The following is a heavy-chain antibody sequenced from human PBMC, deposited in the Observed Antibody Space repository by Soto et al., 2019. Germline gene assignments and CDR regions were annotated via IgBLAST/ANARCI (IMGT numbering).Heavy chain of an antibody. CDR2: MNPNSGNT. CDR1: GYTFTSYD. V-gene: IGHV1-8*01. Sequence: QVQLVQSGAEVKKPGASVKVSCNASGYTFTSYDINLVRQATGQGLEWMGWMNPNSGNTGYAQKFQGGVTMTKHTSISTAYMEVSSLRSEDTDVYYCARGGRGGSYPRRADYWGQGTLVTVSS. D-gene: IGHD1-26*01. J-gene: IGHJ4*02. CDR3: ARGGRGGSYPRRADY.